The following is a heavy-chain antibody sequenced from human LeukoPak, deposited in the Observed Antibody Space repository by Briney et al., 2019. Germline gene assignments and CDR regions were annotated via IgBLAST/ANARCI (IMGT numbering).Heavy chain of an antibody. CDR2: IYYSGST. Sequence: PSETLSLTCTVSGGSISSHYWSWIRQPPGKGLEWIGDIYYSGSTNYNPSLKSRVTISVDTSKNQFSLKLSSVTAADTAVYYCARVGCSSTSCSYPTYYYYMDVWGKGTTVTVSS. J-gene: IGHJ6*03. D-gene: IGHD2-2*01. CDR3: ARVGCSSTSCSYPTYYYYMDV. V-gene: IGHV4-59*11. CDR1: GGSISSHY.